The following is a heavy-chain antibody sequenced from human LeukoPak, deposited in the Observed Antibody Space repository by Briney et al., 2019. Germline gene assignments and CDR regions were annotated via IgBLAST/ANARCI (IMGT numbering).Heavy chain of an antibody. CDR2: IYYSGST. D-gene: IGHD3-22*01. CDR3: ARGTYYYDSSGYYYAEKGVDY. CDR1: GGSISSYY. Sequence: SETLSLTCTVSGGSISSYYWSWIRQPPGKGLEWIGYIYYSGSTYYNPSLKSRVTISVDTSKNQFSLKLSSVTAADTAVYYCARGTYYYDSSGYYYAEKGVDYWGQGTLVTVSS. V-gene: IGHV4-59*12. J-gene: IGHJ4*02.